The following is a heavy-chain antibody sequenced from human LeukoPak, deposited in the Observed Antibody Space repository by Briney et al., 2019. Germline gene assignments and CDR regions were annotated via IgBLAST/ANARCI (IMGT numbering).Heavy chain of an antibody. CDR3: ARGGVDYYGSGTYYLMYYFDY. J-gene: IGHJ4*02. D-gene: IGHD3-10*01. V-gene: IGHV3-21*04. Sequence: GGSLRLSCAASGFTFSSYSMNWVRQAPGKGLEWVSSISSSSSYIYYTDSVKGRFTISRDDPHNTLYLQMNSLRAEDTAVYFCARGGVDYYGSGTYYLMYYFDYWGQGALVTVSS. CDR2: ISSSSSYI. CDR1: GFTFSSYS.